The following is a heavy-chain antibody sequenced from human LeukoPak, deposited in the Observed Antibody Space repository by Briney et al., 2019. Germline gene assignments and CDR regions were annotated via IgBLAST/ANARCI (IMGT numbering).Heavy chain of an antibody. CDR1: GFTFSSYG. Sequence: PGGSLRLSCAASGFTFSSYGMHWVRQAPGKGLEWVAVISYDGSNKYYADSVKGRFTISRDNSKNTLYLQMNSLRAEDTAVYHCAKEEFDYWGQGTLVTVSS. J-gene: IGHJ4*02. CDR3: AKEEFDY. CDR2: ISYDGSNK. V-gene: IGHV3-30*18.